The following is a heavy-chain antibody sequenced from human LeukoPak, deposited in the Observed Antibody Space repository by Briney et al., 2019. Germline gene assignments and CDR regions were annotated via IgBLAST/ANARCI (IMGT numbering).Heavy chain of an antibody. CDR1: GGSFSGYY. J-gene: IGHJ3*02. CDR2: FYTSGST. D-gene: IGHD3-22*01. CDR3: ARDDYYDSSGYRNAFDI. V-gene: IGHV4-4*07. Sequence: NPSETLSLTCAVYGGSFSGYYWSWIRQPAGQGLEWIGRFYTSGSTNYNPSLKSRATMSVDTSKNQFSLKLSSVSAADTAVYFCARDDYYDSSGYRNAFDIWGQGTVVTVSS.